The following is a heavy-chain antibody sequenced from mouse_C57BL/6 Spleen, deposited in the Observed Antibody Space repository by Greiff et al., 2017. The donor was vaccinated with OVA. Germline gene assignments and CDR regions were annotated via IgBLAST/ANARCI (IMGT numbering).Heavy chain of an antibody. Sequence: VQLQQSGPELVKPGASVKISCKASGYTFTDYYMNWVKQSHGKSLEWIGDINPNNGGTSYNQKFKGKATLTVDKSSSTAYMELRSLTSEDSAVYYCARSEVSSNYDYFDYWGQGTTLTVSS. CDR1: GYTFTDYY. CDR3: ARSEVSSNYDYFDY. V-gene: IGHV1-26*01. J-gene: IGHJ2*01. CDR2: INPNNGGT. D-gene: IGHD2-5*01.